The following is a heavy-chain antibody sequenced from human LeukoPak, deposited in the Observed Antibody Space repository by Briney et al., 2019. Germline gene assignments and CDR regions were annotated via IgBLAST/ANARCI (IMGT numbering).Heavy chain of an antibody. CDR1: GFTFSNYA. D-gene: IGHD2-2*01. CDR3: AKGYCSSTSCSEGPFDP. Sequence: AGGSLRLSCAASGFTFSNYAMSRVRQAPGKGLEWVSAISGSGGSTYYADSVKGRFTISRDNSKNTLYLQMNSLRSEDTAVYYCAKGYCSSTSCSEGPFDPWGQGTLVTVSS. CDR2: ISGSGGST. V-gene: IGHV3-23*01. J-gene: IGHJ5*02.